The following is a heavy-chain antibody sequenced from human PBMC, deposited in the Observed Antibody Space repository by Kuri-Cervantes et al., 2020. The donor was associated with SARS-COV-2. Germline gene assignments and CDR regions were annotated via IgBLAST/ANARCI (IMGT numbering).Heavy chain of an antibody. CDR3: ARDRSTPGRTRMDV. D-gene: IGHD1-14*01. V-gene: IGHV4-4*07. Sequence: GSLRLSCTVSGGSISSYYWSWIRQPAGKGLEWIGRIYTSGSTNYNPSLKSRVTMSVDTSKNQFSLKLSSVTAADTAVYYCARDRSTPGRTRMDVWGQGTTVTVSS. CDR1: GGSISSYY. CDR2: IYTSGST. J-gene: IGHJ6*02.